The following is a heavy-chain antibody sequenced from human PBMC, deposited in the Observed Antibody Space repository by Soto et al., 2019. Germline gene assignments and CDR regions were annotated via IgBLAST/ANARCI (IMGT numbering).Heavy chain of an antibody. J-gene: IGHJ3*02. CDR1: GGTFSSYT. CDR3: ARDWDGMVRGSEGAFDI. D-gene: IGHD3-10*01. CDR2: IIPILGIA. Sequence: QVQLVQSGAEVKKPGSSVKVSCKASGGTFSSYTISWVRQAPGQGLEWMGRIIPILGIANYAQKFQGRVTITADKSTSTAYMELSSLRSEDTAVYYCARDWDGMVRGSEGAFDIWGQGTMVTVSS. V-gene: IGHV1-69*08.